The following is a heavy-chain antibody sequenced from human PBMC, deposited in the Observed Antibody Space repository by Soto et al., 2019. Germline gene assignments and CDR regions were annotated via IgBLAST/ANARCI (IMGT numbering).Heavy chain of an antibody. CDR1: GFTFSSYG. CDR3: ARYLYCSSTSCYILASYYYSGMDV. CDR2: IWYDGSNK. D-gene: IGHD2-2*02. V-gene: IGHV3-33*01. Sequence: PGGSLRLSCAASGFTFSSYGMHWVRQAPGKGPEWVAVIWYDGSNKYYADSVKGRLTISRDNSKNTLYLQMNSLRAEDTAVYYCARYLYCSSTSCYILASYYYSGMDVWGQGTTVTVSS. J-gene: IGHJ6*02.